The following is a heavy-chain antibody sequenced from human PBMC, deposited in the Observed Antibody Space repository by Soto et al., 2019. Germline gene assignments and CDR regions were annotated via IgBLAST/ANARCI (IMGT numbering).Heavy chain of an antibody. CDR1: GYTFGTYD. CDR3: ASRKERSGPNYFDL. V-gene: IGHV1-8*01. J-gene: IGHJ4*02. Sequence: ASVKVSCKASGYTFGTYDFNWVRQAPGQGLEWMGWMNPNSGNTGYAQKFRGRVSMTRNTSISTAYMELSNLRSEDTALYFCASRKERSGPNYFDLWGQGTLVTVSS. D-gene: IGHD6-25*01. CDR2: MNPNSGNT.